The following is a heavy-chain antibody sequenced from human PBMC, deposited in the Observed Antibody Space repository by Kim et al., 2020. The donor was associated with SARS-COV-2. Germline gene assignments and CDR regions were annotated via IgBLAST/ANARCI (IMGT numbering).Heavy chain of an antibody. D-gene: IGHD3-10*01. J-gene: IGHJ4*02. CDR3: ARDSRVLKYGSSYFDY. V-gene: IGHV1-3*01. Sequence: ASVKVSCTASGYTFTSYAMHWVRQAPGQRLEWMGWINAGNGNTKYSQKFQGRVTITRDTSASTAYMELSSLRSEDTAVYYCARDSRVLKYGSSYFDYWGQGTLVTVSS. CDR2: INAGNGNT. CDR1: GYTFTSYA.